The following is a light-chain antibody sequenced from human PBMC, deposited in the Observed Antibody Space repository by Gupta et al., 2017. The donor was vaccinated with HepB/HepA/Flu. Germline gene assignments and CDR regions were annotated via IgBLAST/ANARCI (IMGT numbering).Light chain of an antibody. Sequence: EIVLTQPPGTASFSPGERATLSSSASQSVSSSYLAWYQQKPGQAPRLLIYGASSRATGVPDRFSGSGSGTDFTLTISRLDPEDVAVYYCQQDSSSPWTFGQGTKVEIK. CDR3: QQDSSSPWT. CDR2: GAS. CDR1: QSVSSSY. V-gene: IGKV3-20*01. J-gene: IGKJ1*01.